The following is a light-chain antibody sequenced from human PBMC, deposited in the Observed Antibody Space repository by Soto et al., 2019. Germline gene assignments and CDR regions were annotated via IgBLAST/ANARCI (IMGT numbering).Light chain of an antibody. Sequence: DIQMTQSPSSLSASVGDRVTITCRASQGITNYLAWYQQKPGKVPKLLSYAAATLQSGVPSRFSGSGSGTDFTLTISSLQPEDVATYYCQKYNSAPWTFGQGTKVEIK. CDR2: AAA. V-gene: IGKV1-27*01. CDR1: QGITNY. J-gene: IGKJ1*01. CDR3: QKYNSAPWT.